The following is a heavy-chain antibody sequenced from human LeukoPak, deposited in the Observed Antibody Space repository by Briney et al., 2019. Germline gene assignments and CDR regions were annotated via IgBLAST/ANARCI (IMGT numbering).Heavy chain of an antibody. CDR1: GFTFSSYA. J-gene: IGHJ5*02. V-gene: IGHV3-30*02. Sequence: GGSLRLSCAASGFTFSSYAMHWVRQAPGKGLEWVAVIWYGGSNKYYADSVKGRFTISRDNSKNTLYLQMNSLRAEDTAVYYCAKVRCSSTSCYTRPAETWGQGTLVTVSS. D-gene: IGHD2-2*02. CDR3: AKVRCSSTSCYTRPAET. CDR2: IWYGGSNK.